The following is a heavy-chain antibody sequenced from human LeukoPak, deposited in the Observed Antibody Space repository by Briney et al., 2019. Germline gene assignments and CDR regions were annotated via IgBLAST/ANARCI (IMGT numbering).Heavy chain of an antibody. J-gene: IGHJ3*02. CDR3: ARGDYYYDSSGYYADAFDI. Sequence: SETLSLTCTVSGGSISSYYWSWIRQPAGKGLEWIGRIYTSGSTNYNPSLKSRVTMPVDTSKTEFSLKLSSVTAADTAVYYCARGDYYYDSSGYYADAFDIWGQGTMVTVSS. D-gene: IGHD3-22*01. CDR1: GGSISSYY. V-gene: IGHV4-4*07. CDR2: IYTSGST.